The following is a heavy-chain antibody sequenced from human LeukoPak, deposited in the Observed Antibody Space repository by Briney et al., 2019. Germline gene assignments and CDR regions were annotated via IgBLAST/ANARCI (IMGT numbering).Heavy chain of an antibody. CDR3: AKEGSHYGDTNY. J-gene: IGHJ4*02. D-gene: IGHD4-17*01. Sequence: PGGSLRLACAAAGFTFISYGMHWVRQAPGKGLEWVAFVRFEVSNKNYTDSVKGRFTISRDNSKNTLYLKMKSLRPEEKDVYYCAKEGSHYGDTNYWGTGTLVTASS. V-gene: IGHV3-30*02. CDR2: VRFEVSNK. CDR1: GFTFISYG.